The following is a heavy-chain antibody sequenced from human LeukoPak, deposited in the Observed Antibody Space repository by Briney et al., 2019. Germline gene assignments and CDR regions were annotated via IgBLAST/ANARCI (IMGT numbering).Heavy chain of an antibody. J-gene: IGHJ4*02. D-gene: IGHD3-22*01. V-gene: IGHV1-2*02. CDR3: AWDSSGYYYFDY. Sequence: ASVKVSCKASGYTFTGYYMHWVRQAPGQGLEWMGWINPNGGGTNYAQKFQGRVTMTRDTSISTAYMELSRLRSDDTAVYYCAWDSSGYYYFDYWGQGTLVTVSS. CDR2: INPNGGGT. CDR1: GYTFTGYY.